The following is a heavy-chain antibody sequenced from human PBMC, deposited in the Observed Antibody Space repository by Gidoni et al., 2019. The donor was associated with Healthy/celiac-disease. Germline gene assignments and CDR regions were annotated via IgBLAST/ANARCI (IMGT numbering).Heavy chain of an antibody. V-gene: IGHV3-49*03. CDR1: GFTFGDYA. J-gene: IGHJ6*02. Sequence: EVQLVESGGGLVQPGRSLRLSCTASGFTFGDYAMSWFRQAPGKGLEGVGFIRSKAYGGTTEYAASVKGRFTISRDDSKSIAYLQMNSLKTEDTAVYYCTRYCSGGSCYSYYYYYYGMDVWGQGTTVTVSS. CDR2: IRSKAYGGTT. CDR3: TRYCSGGSCYSYYYYYYGMDV. D-gene: IGHD2-15*01.